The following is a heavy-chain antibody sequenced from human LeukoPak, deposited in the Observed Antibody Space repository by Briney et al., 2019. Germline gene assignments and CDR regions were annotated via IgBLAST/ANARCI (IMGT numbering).Heavy chain of an antibody. Sequence: ASVKVSCEASGYTFTGYYMHWVRQAPGQGLEWMGWINPNSGGTNYAQKFQGRVTMTRDTSISTAYMELSRLRSDDTAVYYCARDHSSSWYDINWFDPWGQGTLVTVSS. CDR3: ARDHSSSWYDINWFDP. J-gene: IGHJ5*02. D-gene: IGHD6-13*01. CDR2: INPNSGGT. CDR1: GYTFTGYY. V-gene: IGHV1-2*02.